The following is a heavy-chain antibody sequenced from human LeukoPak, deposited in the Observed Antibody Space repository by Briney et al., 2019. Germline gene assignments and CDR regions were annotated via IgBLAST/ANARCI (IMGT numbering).Heavy chain of an antibody. J-gene: IGHJ4*02. D-gene: IGHD3/OR15-3a*01. Sequence: NPSETLSLTCTVSGVSISRSNSYWGWIRQPPGKGLEWIGSIYYSGSTYYNPSLRSRVTISIDTSKNRFSLKLTSVTAADTAVYYCARQTGSGLFILPGGQGTLVTVSS. V-gene: IGHV4-39*01. CDR1: GVSISRSNSY. CDR2: IYYSGST. CDR3: ARQTGSGLFILP.